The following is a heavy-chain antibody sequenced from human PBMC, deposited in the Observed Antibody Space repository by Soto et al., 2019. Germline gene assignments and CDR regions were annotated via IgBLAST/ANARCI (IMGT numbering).Heavy chain of an antibody. CDR2: INPNSGGT. V-gene: IGHV1-2*04. J-gene: IGHJ4*02. D-gene: IGHD2-15*01. CDR3: ARERRHCSGGSCYSGGPIDY. Sequence: ASVKVSCKASGYTFTGYYMHWVRQAPGQGLEWMGWINPNSGGTNYAQKFQGWVTMTRDTSISTAYMELSRLRSDDTAVYYCARERRHCSGGSCYSGGPIDYWGQGTLVTVSS. CDR1: GYTFTGYY.